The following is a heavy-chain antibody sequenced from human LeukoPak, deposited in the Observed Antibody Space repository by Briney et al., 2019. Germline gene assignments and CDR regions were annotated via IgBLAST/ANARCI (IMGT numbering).Heavy chain of an antibody. V-gene: IGHV1-2*02. CDR2: INPKSRAT. J-gene: IGHJ6*03. CDR3: ARGVDTAVIPYYYYYMDV. D-gene: IGHD5-18*01. CDR1: GYTFTDYY. Sequence: ASVKVSCKASGYTFTDYYMHWVRQAPGQGLEWMGWINPKSRATNYAQNFQGRVTLTRDTSISIAYMELSSLRSDDTAVYYCARGVDTAVIPYYYYYMDVWGIGTTVTVSS.